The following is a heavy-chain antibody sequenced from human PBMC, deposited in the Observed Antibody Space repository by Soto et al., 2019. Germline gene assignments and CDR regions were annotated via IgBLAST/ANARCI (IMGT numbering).Heavy chain of an antibody. Sequence: EVQVLESGGGLVQPGGSLRLSCAASGFTFSNYAMSWVRQARGKGLEWVSAISRSGGSTDYADSVKGRFTISRDNSKNTQYLQMNSLRADDTAVYYCAKGGSGSYYNGGYYYYYMDVWGKGTTVTVSS. CDR2: ISRSGGST. CDR1: GFTFSNYA. J-gene: IGHJ6*03. CDR3: AKGGSGSYYNGGYYYYYMDV. V-gene: IGHV3-23*01. D-gene: IGHD3-10*01.